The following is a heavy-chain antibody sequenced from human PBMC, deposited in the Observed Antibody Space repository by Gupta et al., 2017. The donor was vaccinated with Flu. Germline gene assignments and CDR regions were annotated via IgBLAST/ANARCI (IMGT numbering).Heavy chain of an antibody. V-gene: IGHV1-18*01. D-gene: IGHD1-14*01. J-gene: IGHJ6*02. CDR2: ISVYSGAT. Sequence: QVQLVQSGAAVRKPGASVKVSCTTSGYIFSNYDISWVRQAPGQGLEWMGWISVYSGATKLAPQFQGRVTMTTDTSTNTAYMELRTLRSDDTAVYYCARDRSYYFGMDVWGQGTKVTVSS. CDR1: GYIFSNYD. CDR3: ARDRSYYFGMDV.